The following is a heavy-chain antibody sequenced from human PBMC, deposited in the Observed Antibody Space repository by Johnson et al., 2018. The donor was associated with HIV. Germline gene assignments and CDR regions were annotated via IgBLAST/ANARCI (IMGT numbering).Heavy chain of an antibody. Sequence: QVQLVESGGGVVQPGRSLRLSCAASGFTFSSYAMHWVRQAPGKGLEWVAVISYDGSTTYYADSVKGRFTISRDISKNSLYLQMNSLRAEDTAVYYCARDPLAYDNFWSGSLHAFDIWGQGTKVTV. D-gene: IGHD3-3*01. V-gene: IGHV3-30*04. J-gene: IGHJ3*02. CDR1: GFTFSSYA. CDR2: ISYDGSTT. CDR3: ARDPLAYDNFWSGSLHAFDI.